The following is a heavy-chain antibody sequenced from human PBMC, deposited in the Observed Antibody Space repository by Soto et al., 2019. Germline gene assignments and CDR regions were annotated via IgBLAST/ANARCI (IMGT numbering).Heavy chain of an antibody. D-gene: IGHD7-27*01. V-gene: IGHV3-21*01. J-gene: IGHJ6*04. CDR3: ARSTSLGGMDV. Sequence: GGSLRLSCIAPGFSFSTYSMNWVRQAPGKGLEWVSSIRRSGDYTYYADSLKGRFTISRDNAKNSLSLQMISLRAEDTAVYYCARSTSLGGMDVGGKGTTVTVSS. CDR1: GFSFSTYS. CDR2: IRRSGDYT.